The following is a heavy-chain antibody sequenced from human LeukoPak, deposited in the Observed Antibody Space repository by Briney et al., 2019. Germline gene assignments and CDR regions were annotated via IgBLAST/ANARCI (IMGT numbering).Heavy chain of an antibody. CDR1: GGTLSSYA. CDR2: IIPIFGTA. V-gene: IGHV1-69*13. J-gene: IGHJ3*02. D-gene: IGHD2-2*01. CDR3: ARVDCSSTSCYRLNAFDAFDI. Sequence: SVKVSCKASGGTLSSYAISWVRQAPGQGLEWMGGIIPIFGTANYAQKFQGRVTITADESTSTAYMELSSLRSEDTAVYYCARVDCSSTSCYRLNAFDAFDIWGQGTMVTVSS.